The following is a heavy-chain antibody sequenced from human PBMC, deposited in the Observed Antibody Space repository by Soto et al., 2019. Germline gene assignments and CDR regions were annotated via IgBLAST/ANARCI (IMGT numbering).Heavy chain of an antibody. CDR3: ARGQVGWQLVTGPSGYYYGMDV. J-gene: IGHJ6*02. D-gene: IGHD6-6*01. CDR1: GGSISSYY. V-gene: IGHV4-59*01. Sequence: SETLSLTCTVSGGSISSYYWSWIRQPPGKGLEWIGYIYYSGSTNYNPSLKSRVTISVDTSKNQFSLKLSSVTAADTAVYYCARGQVGWQLVTGPSGYYYGMDVWGQGTTVTVCS. CDR2: IYYSGST.